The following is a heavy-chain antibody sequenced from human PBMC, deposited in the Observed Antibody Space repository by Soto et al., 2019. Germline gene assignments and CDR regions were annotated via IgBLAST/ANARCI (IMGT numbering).Heavy chain of an antibody. J-gene: IGHJ4*02. Sequence: GGSLRLSCAASGFTFSSYSMNWVRQAPGKGLEWVSYISSSSSTIYYADSVKGRFTISRDNAKNSLYLQMNSLRAEDTAVYYCARDGLQWLVSFDYWGQGTLVTVSS. CDR3: ARDGLQWLVSFDY. CDR1: GFTFSSYS. CDR2: ISSSSSTI. D-gene: IGHD6-19*01. V-gene: IGHV3-48*01.